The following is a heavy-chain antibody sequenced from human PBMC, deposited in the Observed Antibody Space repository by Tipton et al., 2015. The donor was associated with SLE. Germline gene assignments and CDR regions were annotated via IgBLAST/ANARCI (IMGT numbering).Heavy chain of an antibody. CDR2: ISYDGSNK. J-gene: IGHJ4*02. CDR3: AREEMATIRGYFDY. CDR1: GFTFSSYA. D-gene: IGHD5-24*01. Sequence: QLVQSGGGVVQPGRSLRLSCAASGFTFSSYAMHWVRQAPGKGLEWVAVISYDGSNKYYADSVKGRFTISRDNSKNTLYLQMNSLRAEDTAVYYCAREEMATIRGYFDYWGQGTLVTVSS. V-gene: IGHV3-30*04.